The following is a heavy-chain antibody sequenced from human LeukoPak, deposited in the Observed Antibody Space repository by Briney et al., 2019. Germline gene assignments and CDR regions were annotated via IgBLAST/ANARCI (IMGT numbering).Heavy chain of an antibody. CDR1: GFTFSSYA. D-gene: IGHD3-3*01. CDR3: AKGVSDFWSGYYEVYYFDY. Sequence: PGGSLRLSCAASGFTFSSYAMSWVRQAPGKGLEWVSAISGSGGSTYYADSVKGRFTISRDNSKNTLYLQMNSLRAEDTAVYYCAKGVSDFWSGYYEVYYFDYWGQGTLVTVSS. J-gene: IGHJ4*02. CDR2: ISGSGGST. V-gene: IGHV3-23*01.